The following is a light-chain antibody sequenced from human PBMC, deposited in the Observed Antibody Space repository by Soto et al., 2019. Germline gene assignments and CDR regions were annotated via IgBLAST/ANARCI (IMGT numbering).Light chain of an antibody. CDR1: SSNIGSNL. CDR3: AVWDDALSGPV. V-gene: IGLV1-47*01. J-gene: IGLJ3*02. Sequence: QSVLTQPPSTSGTPGQRVTISCSVSSSNIGSNLVFWFQQLPGTAPKLLIYRNDQRPSGVPDRFSGSKSGASASLAISGLRSEDEADYHCAVWDDALSGPVFGGGTQLTVL. CDR2: RND.